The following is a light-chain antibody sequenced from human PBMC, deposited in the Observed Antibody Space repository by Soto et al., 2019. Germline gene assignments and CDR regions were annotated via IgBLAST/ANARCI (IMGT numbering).Light chain of an antibody. J-gene: IGKJ3*01. CDR3: QQYNNWPFT. V-gene: IGKV3-15*01. Sequence: EIVMTQSPATLSVSPGERATLSCRASQSISSNLAWYQQKPGQAPRLLIYGASTRATGIPATFSGSGSGTEFTLTISSLQSEDFAVYYCQQYNNWPFTFGPRTNVYLQ. CDR2: GAS. CDR1: QSISSN.